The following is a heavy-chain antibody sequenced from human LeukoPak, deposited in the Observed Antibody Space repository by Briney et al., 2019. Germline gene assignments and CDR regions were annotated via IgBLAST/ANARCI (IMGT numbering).Heavy chain of an antibody. Sequence: SETLSLTCTVSGGSISSHYWSWIRQPPGEGLEWIGYIYYSGSTNYNPSLKSRVTISVDTSKNQFSLKLSSVTAADTAVYYCARAKYPGELSHWGQGTLVTVSS. V-gene: IGHV4-59*11. CDR2: IYYSGST. D-gene: IGHD3-16*02. J-gene: IGHJ4*02. CDR3: ARAKYPGELSH. CDR1: GGSISSHY.